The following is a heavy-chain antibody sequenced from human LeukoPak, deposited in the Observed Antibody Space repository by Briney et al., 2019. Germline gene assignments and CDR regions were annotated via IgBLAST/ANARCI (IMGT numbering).Heavy chain of an antibody. J-gene: IGHJ6*03. CDR1: GFTFSSYS. CDR2: ISSSSSYI. V-gene: IGHV3-21*01. D-gene: IGHD6-13*01. CDR3: ARDRQQLPTHPSYYYYYYMDV. Sequence: GGSLRLSCAASGFTFSSYSMNWVRQAPGKGLEWVSSISSSSSYIYYADSVKGRFNISRDNAKNSLYLQMNSLRAEDTAVYYCARDRQQLPTHPSYYYYYYMDVWGKGTTVTVSS.